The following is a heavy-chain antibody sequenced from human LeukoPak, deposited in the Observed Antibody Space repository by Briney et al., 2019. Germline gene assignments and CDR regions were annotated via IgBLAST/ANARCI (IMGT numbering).Heavy chain of an antibody. CDR1: GGSFSGYY. CDR3: ARETSQKGAHHMDV. V-gene: IGHV4-59*01. J-gene: IGHJ6*03. D-gene: IGHD3-16*01. CDR2: IYYSGST. Sequence: SETLSLTCAVYGGSFSGYYWSWIRQPPGKGLEWIGYIYYSGSTNYNPSLKSRVTISVDTSKNQFSLKLSSVTAADTAVYYCARETSQKGAHHMDVWGKGTTVTISS.